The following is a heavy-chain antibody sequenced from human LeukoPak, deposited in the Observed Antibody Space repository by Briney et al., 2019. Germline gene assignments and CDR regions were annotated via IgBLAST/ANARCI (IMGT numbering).Heavy chain of an antibody. Sequence: PGGSLRLSCAASGFTFSSYRMNWVRQAPGKRLEWVSSISSSSSYIYYADSVRGRFTISRDNAKNSLYLQMNSLRAEDTAVYYCARDGYCSGGSCYAPRFDPWGQGILVTVSS. D-gene: IGHD2-15*01. CDR2: ISSSSSYI. CDR3: ARDGYCSGGSCYAPRFDP. CDR1: GFTFSSYR. J-gene: IGHJ5*02. V-gene: IGHV3-21*01.